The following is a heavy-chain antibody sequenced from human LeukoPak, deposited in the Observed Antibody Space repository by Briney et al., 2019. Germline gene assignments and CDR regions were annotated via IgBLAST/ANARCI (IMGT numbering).Heavy chain of an antibody. CDR3: ARETITFGGVIGTFDY. CDR2: IRFDGSNK. D-gene: IGHD3-16*02. V-gene: IGHV3-30*02. Sequence: GGSLRLSCAASGFTFSSYGIHWVRQAPGKGLEWVAFIRFDGSNKYYADSVKGRFTISRDNSKNTLYLQMNSLRAEDTAVYYCARETITFGGVIGTFDYWGQGTLVTVSS. J-gene: IGHJ4*02. CDR1: GFTFSSYG.